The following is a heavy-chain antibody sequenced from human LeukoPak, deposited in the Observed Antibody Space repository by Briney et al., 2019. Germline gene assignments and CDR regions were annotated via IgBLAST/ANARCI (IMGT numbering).Heavy chain of an antibody. CDR2: IIPIFGTA. V-gene: IGHV1-69*01. Sequence: SVKVSCKASGGTFSSYAISWVRQAPGQGLEWMGGIIPIFGTANYAQKFQGRVTITADESTSTAYMELSSLRSEDTAVYSCARDRDSSSSGGDYWGQGTLVTVSS. CDR3: ARDRDSSSSGGDY. D-gene: IGHD6-6*01. CDR1: GGTFSSYA. J-gene: IGHJ4*02.